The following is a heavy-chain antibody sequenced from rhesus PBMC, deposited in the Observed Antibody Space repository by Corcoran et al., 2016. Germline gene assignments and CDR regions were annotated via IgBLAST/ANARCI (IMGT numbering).Heavy chain of an antibody. Sequence: VQLQESGPGLVKPLETLSLTCAVSGGSISSNYCSWLRQLPGKGLGWIGFIHGSGNSSKYNPSLKRRVNLSLGTSKNQFSLKLSSVTAADTAVYYCARGRDEDDYGYYLSTYYFDYWGQGVLVTVSS. CDR1: GGSISSNY. CDR2: IHGSGNSS. V-gene: IGHV4S11*01. D-gene: IGHD3-9*01. CDR3: ARGRDEDDYGYYLSTYYFDY. J-gene: IGHJ4*01.